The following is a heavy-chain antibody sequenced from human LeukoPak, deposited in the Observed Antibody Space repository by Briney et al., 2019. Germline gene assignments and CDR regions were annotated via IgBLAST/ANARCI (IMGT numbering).Heavy chain of an antibody. V-gene: IGHV3-30*02. J-gene: IGHJ6*03. CDR3: AKDSSYYYYYMDV. CDR2: IWYGGSNK. Sequence: PGGSLRLSCAASGFTFSSYGMHWVRQAPGKGLEWVAVIWYGGSNKYYADSVKGRFTISRDNSKNTLYLQMNSLRAEDTAVYYCAKDSSYYYYYMDVWGKGTAVTVSS. CDR1: GFTFSSYG. D-gene: IGHD6-6*01.